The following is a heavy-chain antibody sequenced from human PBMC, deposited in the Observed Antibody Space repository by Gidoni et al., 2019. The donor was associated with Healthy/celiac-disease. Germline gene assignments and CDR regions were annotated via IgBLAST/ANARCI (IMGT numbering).Heavy chain of an antibody. V-gene: IGHV5-51*01. Sequence: EVQLVQSGAAVKKPGESLKISCTGSGYSFTSYWIGWVRQMPGKGLEWMGIIYPGDSDTRYSPSVQGQVTISADKSISTAYLQWSSLKASDTAMYYCARGRVEMATMLAFDIWGQGTMVTVSS. D-gene: IGHD5-12*01. CDR1: GYSFTSYW. J-gene: IGHJ3*02. CDR3: ARGRVEMATMLAFDI. CDR2: IYPGDSDT.